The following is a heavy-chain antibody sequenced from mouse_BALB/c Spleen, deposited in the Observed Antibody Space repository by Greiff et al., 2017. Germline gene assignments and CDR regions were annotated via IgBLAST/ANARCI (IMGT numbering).Heavy chain of an antibody. Sequence: EVKLVESGGGLVKPGGSLKLSCAASGFTFSSYAMSWVRQTPEKRLEWVASISSGGSTYYPDSVKGRFTISRDNARNILYLQMSSLRSEDTAMYYCTRRGYLYAMDYWGQGTSVTVSS. J-gene: IGHJ4*01. CDR1: GFTFSSYA. CDR2: ISSGGST. CDR3: TRRGYLYAMDY. V-gene: IGHV5-6-5*01. D-gene: IGHD2-2*01.